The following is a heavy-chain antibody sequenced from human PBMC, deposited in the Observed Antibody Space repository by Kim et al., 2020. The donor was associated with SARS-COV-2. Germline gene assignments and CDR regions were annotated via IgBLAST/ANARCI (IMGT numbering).Heavy chain of an antibody. D-gene: IGHD6-19*01. Sequence: GGSLRLSCAASGFTFSSYAMSWVRQAPGKGLEWVSIISDSGGRTYYADSVKGRFTISRDNSKNTLYLQMNSLRAEDTAVYYCAKSSPRREGSSRDSDYWGQGTLVTVSS. CDR2: ISDSGGRT. J-gene: IGHJ4*02. CDR3: AKSSPRREGSSRDSDY. V-gene: IGHV3-23*01. CDR1: GFTFSSYA.